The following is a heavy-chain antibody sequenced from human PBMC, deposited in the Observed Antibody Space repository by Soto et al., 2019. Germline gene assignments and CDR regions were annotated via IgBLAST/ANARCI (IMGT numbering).Heavy chain of an antibody. CDR3: AKEGYYYGSGYPNWFDP. CDR2: ISGSGGST. V-gene: IGHV3-23*01. J-gene: IGHJ5*02. D-gene: IGHD3-10*01. Sequence: PGGSLRLSCAASGFTFSSYAMSWVRQAPGKGLEWVSAISGSGGSTYYADSVKGRFTISRDNSKNTLYLQMNSLRAEDTAVYYCAKEGYYYGSGYPNWFDPWGQGTLVTVSS. CDR1: GFTFSSYA.